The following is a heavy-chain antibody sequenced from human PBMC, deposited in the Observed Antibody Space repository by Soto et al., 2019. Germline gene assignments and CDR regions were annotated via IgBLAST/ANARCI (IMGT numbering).Heavy chain of an antibody. CDR1: GFTFSSYG. Sequence: QVQLVESGGAVVQPGRSLRLSCAASGFTFSSYGMHWVRQAPGKGLEWGAVIWYDGSNKYYADSVKGRFTISRDKSKKTLYLQLNRLKAEDTAVYYCATKPQSSWSPIDYWGQGTLLTVSS. D-gene: IGHD6-13*01. J-gene: IGHJ4*02. CDR3: ATKPQSSWSPIDY. CDR2: IWYDGSNK. V-gene: IGHV3-33*01.